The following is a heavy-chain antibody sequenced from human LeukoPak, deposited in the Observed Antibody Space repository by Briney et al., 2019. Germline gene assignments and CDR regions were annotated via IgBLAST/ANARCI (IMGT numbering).Heavy chain of an antibody. CDR2: INWNGGST. CDR3: ARAISPTICSGGSCYSPDAFDI. CDR1: GFTFDDYG. Sequence: GGSLRLSCAASGFTFDDYGMSWVRQAPGKGLEWVSGINWNGGSTGYADSVKGRFTISRDNAKNSLYLQMNSLRAEHTALYYCARAISPTICSGGSCYSPDAFDIWGQGTMVTVSS. J-gene: IGHJ3*02. V-gene: IGHV3-20*04. D-gene: IGHD2-15*01.